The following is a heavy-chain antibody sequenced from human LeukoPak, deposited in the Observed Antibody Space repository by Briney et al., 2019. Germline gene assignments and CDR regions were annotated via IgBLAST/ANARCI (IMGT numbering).Heavy chain of an antibody. V-gene: IGHV3-15*01. D-gene: IGHD3-10*01. CDR3: STVGPSGSHYPLDS. J-gene: IGHJ4*02. Sequence: GGSLRLSCAASGFTFINAWMSWVRQAPGKGLEWVGRIKSNTDGGTADHGTPVKGRFIISRDDSKNTPYLQMNSLKTEDTAVYFCSTVGPSGSHYPLDSWGQGTLVTVSS. CDR1: GFTFINAW. CDR2: IKSNTDGGTA.